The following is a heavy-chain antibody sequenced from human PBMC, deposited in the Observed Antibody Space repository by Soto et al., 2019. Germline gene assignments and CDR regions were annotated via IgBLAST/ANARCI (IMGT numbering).Heavy chain of an antibody. V-gene: IGHV3-33*01. Sequence: QVQLVESGGGVVQPGRSLRPSCAASGFTFSSYGMHWVRQAPGKGLEWVAVIWYDGSNKYYADSVKGRFTISRDNSKNTLYLQMNSLRAEDTAVYYCARDTVDSSGYYWDGMDVWGQGTTVTVSS. CDR2: IWYDGSNK. CDR3: ARDTVDSSGYYWDGMDV. CDR1: GFTFSSYG. D-gene: IGHD3-22*01. J-gene: IGHJ6*02.